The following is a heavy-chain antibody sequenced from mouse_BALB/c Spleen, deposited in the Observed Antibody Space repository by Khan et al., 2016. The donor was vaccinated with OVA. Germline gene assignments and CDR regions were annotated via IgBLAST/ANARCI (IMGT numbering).Heavy chain of an antibody. Sequence: QVQLKQSGPELKKPGETVKISCKASGYTFTNYGMNWVKQAPGKGLKWMGWINTNTGEPTYAEEFKGRFAFSLETSASTAYLQINNLKNEDTATDFCARGSYNVSNSVCVYWGQGTLVTVSA. D-gene: IGHD1-1*01. J-gene: IGHJ3*01. V-gene: IGHV9-3*02. CDR3: ARGSYNVSNSVCVY. CDR1: GYTFTNYG. CDR2: INTNTGEP.